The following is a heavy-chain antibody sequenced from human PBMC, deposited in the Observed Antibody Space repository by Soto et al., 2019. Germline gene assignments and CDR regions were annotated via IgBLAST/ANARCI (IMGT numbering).Heavy chain of an antibody. CDR2: IYPGDSDT. J-gene: IGHJ5*02. CDR1: GYSFTSYW. Sequence: EVQLVQSGAEVKKPGEYLKISCKGSGYSFTSYWIGWLRQMPGKGLELMGIIYPGDSDTRYSPYFQGQVTMSADKSISAAYVQWSCLSASDAARYYCASRIREIATPGYWFDPWGQGTLVTVSS. CDR3: ASRIREIATPGYWFDP. D-gene: IGHD1-26*01. V-gene: IGHV5-51*01.